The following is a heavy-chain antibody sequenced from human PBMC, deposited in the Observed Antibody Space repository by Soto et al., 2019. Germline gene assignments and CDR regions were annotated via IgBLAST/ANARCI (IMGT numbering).Heavy chain of an antibody. Sequence: QVQLQESGPGLVKPSQTLSLTCTVSGGSITSSGYYWSWIRQHPGEGLAWIGFTSNSGSTSYNPSIKSRVTISVDTSSNPFSLNLKSVTAADTAVYYCATGGGSTKVDYWGQGTLVTVSP. J-gene: IGHJ4*02. CDR1: GGSITSSGYY. V-gene: IGHV4-31*03. CDR2: TSNSGST. CDR3: ATGGGSTKVDY. D-gene: IGHD2-2*01.